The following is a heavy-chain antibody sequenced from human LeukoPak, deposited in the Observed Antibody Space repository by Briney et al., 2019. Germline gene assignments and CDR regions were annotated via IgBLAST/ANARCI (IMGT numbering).Heavy chain of an antibody. D-gene: IGHD3-10*01. J-gene: IGHJ4*02. CDR1: GYTFTGYY. V-gene: IGHV1-2*04. CDR2: INPNSGGT. CDR3: ARDDTMVRGAIGY. Sequence: GASVKVSCKASGYTFTGYYMHWVRQAPGQGLEWMGWINPNSGGTNYAQKFQGWVTMSRDTTISTAYMELSRLRSDDTAVYYCARDDTMVRGAIGYWGQGTLVTVSS.